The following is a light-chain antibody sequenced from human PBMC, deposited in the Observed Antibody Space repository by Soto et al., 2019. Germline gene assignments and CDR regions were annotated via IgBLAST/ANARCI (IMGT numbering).Light chain of an antibody. CDR1: SSDVGGYNY. Sequence: QSALTQPASVSGSPGQSITISCTGASSDVGGYNYVSWCQQHPGEAPKLMIYDVSNRPSGVSNRFSGSKSGNTASLTISGLQAEDEADYYCSSYTSSSTLAVFGTGTKLTVL. CDR3: SSYTSSSTLAV. CDR2: DVS. J-gene: IGLJ1*01. V-gene: IGLV2-14*01.